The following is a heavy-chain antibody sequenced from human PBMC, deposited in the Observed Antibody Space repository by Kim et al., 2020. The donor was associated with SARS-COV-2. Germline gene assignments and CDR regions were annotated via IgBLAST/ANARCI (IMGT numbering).Heavy chain of an antibody. Sequence: LSLTCAASGFTFSSYSMNWVRQAPGKGLEWVSSISSSSSYIYYADSVKGRFTISRDNAKNSLYLQMNSLRAEDTAVYYCARDFGGWYGFDYWGQGTL. CDR1: GFTFSSYS. V-gene: IGHV3-21*01. D-gene: IGHD6-19*01. CDR3: ARDFGGWYGFDY. J-gene: IGHJ4*02. CDR2: ISSSSSYI.